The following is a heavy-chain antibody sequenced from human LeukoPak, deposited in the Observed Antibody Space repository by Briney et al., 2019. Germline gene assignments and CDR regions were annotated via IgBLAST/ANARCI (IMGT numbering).Heavy chain of an antibody. Sequence: PGRSLRLSCAASGFSFRSYGIHWVRQAPGKGLEWVAVIWYDGSKKYYADSVKGRFTISGDNSKNTLYLQMDSLRAEDTAVYYCARENTMVRGVTLYYFDYWGQGTLVTVSS. D-gene: IGHD3-10*01. J-gene: IGHJ4*02. CDR2: IWYDGSKK. CDR1: GFSFRSYG. V-gene: IGHV3-33*01. CDR3: ARENTMVRGVTLYYFDY.